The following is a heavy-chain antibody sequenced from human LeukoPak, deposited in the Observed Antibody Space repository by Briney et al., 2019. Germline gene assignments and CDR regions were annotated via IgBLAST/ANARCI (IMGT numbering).Heavy chain of an antibody. CDR1: GGSFSGYY. Sequence: PSETLSLTCAVYGGSFSGYYWSWIRQPPGKGLEWIGEMNHSGSTNYNPSLKSRVTISVDTSKNQFSLKLSSVTAADTAVYYCARERITMVRGVIIEYYYYGMDVWGQGTTVTVSS. V-gene: IGHV4-34*01. J-gene: IGHJ6*02. CDR3: ARERITMVRGVIIEYYYYGMDV. CDR2: MNHSGST. D-gene: IGHD3-10*01.